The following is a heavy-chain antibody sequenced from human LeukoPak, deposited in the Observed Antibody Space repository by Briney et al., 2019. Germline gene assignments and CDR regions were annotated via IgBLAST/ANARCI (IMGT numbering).Heavy chain of an antibody. CDR3: AVGLVRGSNAFDI. Sequence: PGGSLRLSCRTSGFTFGDYVMTWVRQAPGKGLVWVSRITGDGSATSYADSVMGRFTISRDNAKNTVYLQMSSLRAEDTAVYYCAVGLVRGSNAFDIWGPGTMVTVSS. J-gene: IGHJ3*02. CDR1: GFTFGDYV. CDR2: ITGDGSAT. V-gene: IGHV3-74*01. D-gene: IGHD3-10*01.